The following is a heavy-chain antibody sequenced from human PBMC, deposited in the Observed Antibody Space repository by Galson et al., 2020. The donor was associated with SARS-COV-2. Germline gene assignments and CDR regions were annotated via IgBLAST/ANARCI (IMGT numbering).Heavy chain of an antibody. V-gene: IGHV3-23*01. CDR3: AKDRAATTDFGFGFDY. Sequence: GGSLRLSCAASGFTFSNYAMTWVRQAPGKGLEWVSGITNRGARTYYADSVKGRFTISRDNSKNTLYLEISSLRAEDTAIYYCAKDRAATTDFGFGFDYWGPGTLVTVSS. J-gene: IGHJ4*02. D-gene: IGHD1-1*01. CDR1: GFTFSNYA. CDR2: ITNRGART.